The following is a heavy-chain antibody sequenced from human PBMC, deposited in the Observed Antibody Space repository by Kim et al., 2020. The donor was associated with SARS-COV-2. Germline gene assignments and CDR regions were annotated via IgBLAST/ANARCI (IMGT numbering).Heavy chain of an antibody. J-gene: IGHJ5*02. CDR3: ARMEKETYYDFWSGYQGWFDP. CDR2: ISYDGSNK. Sequence: GGSLRLSCAASGFTFSSYAMLWVRQAPGKGLEWVAVISYDGSNKYYADSVKGRFTISRDNSKNTLYLQMNSLRAEDTAVYHCARMEKETYYDFWSGYQGWFDPWGQGTLVTVSS. CDR1: GFTFSSYA. V-gene: IGHV3-30*04. D-gene: IGHD3-3*01.